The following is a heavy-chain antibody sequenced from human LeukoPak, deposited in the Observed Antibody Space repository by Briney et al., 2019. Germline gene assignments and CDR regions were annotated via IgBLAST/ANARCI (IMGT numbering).Heavy chain of an antibody. D-gene: IGHD2-2*01. V-gene: IGHV1-18*01. CDR2: ISAYNGNT. CDR1: GYTFTSYG. Sequence: ASVKVSCEASGYTFTSYGISWVRQAPGQGLEWMGGISAYNGNTNYAQKLQGRVTMTTDTSTSTAYMELRSLRSDDTAVYYCARGRYCSSTSCYDFFFGYWGQGTLVTVSS. CDR3: ARGRYCSSTSCYDFFFGY. J-gene: IGHJ4*02.